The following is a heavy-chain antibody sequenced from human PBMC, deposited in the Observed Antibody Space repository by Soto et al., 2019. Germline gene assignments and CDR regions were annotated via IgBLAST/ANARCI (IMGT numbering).Heavy chain of an antibody. CDR1: GFTFSSYA. CDR2: ISGSGGST. V-gene: IGHV3-23*01. D-gene: IGHD2-15*01. CDR3: AKVGCSGGSCYSPVRAFDI. Sequence: LRLSCAASGFTFSSYAMSWVRQAPGKGLEWVSAISGSGGSTYYADSVKGRFTISRDNSKNTLYLQMNSLRAEDTAVYYCAKVGCSGGSCYSPVRAFDIWGQGTMVTVSS. J-gene: IGHJ3*02.